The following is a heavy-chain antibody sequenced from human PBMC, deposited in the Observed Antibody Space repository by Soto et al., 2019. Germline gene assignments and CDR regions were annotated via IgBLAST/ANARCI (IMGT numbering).Heavy chain of an antibody. CDR3: AKDGVVVVPAAIGFDY. V-gene: IGHV3-23*01. D-gene: IGHD2-2*01. J-gene: IGHJ4*02. Sequence: EVQLLESGGGLVQPGGSLRLSCAASGFTFSSYAMSWVRQAPGKGLEWVSAISGSGGSTYYADSVKGRFTISRDNSKNTLYLQKNSLRAEDTAVYYWAKDGVVVVPAAIGFDYWGQGTLVTVFS. CDR1: GFTFSSYA. CDR2: ISGSGGST.